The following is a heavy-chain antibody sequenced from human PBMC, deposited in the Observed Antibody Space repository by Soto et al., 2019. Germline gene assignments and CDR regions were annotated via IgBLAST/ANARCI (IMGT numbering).Heavy chain of an antibody. J-gene: IGHJ4*02. CDR1: GYTFTRYG. CDR3: ARDAAVGLFDY. Sequence: ASGKVSCKASGYTFTRYGISWVRQAPGQGLEWMGWINPYNGNTKDAQKLQGRVTMTTDTSTSTAYMELRSLRPDDTAVEYCARDAAVGLFDYWGQGTLVTVAS. CDR2: INPYNGNT. V-gene: IGHV1-18*01. D-gene: IGHD1-26*01.